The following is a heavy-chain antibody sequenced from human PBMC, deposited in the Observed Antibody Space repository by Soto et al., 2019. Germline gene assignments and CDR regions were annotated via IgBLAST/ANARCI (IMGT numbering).Heavy chain of an antibody. V-gene: IGHV3-66*01. J-gene: IGHJ6*02. CDR2: IYSGGST. CDR1: GFTVSSNY. Sequence: GGSLRLSCAASGFTVSSNYMSWVRQAPGQGLEWVSVIYSGGSTYYADSVKGRFTISRDNSKNTLYLQMNSLRAEDTAVYYCARDRGTMVRGEAYGMDVWGQGTTVTVSS. D-gene: IGHD3-10*01. CDR3: ARDRGTMVRGEAYGMDV.